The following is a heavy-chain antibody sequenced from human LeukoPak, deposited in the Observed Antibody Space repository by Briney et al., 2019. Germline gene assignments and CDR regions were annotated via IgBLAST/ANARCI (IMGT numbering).Heavy chain of an antibody. CDR2: IYHNGTP. D-gene: IGHD2-15*01. CDR1: VGSINSGNW. J-gene: IGHJ4*02. CDR3: ARYSFPAWRSFDY. V-gene: IGHV4-4*02. Sequence: SETLSLTCAGSVGSINSGNWWSWVRQSPGKGLEGIGEIYHNGTPNYNPSLKSRVTMSVDTSKNQFSLNLTSVTAADTAVYYCARYSFPAWRSFDYWGQGTLVTVSP.